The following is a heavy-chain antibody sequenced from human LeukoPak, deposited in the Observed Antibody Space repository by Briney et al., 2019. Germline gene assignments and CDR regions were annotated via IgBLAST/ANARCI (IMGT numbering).Heavy chain of an antibody. V-gene: IGHV3-30*02. Sequence: GGSLRLSCAASGFTFSSYGMHWVRQAPGKGLEWVAFIRYDGSNKYYADSVKGRFTISRDNSKNTLYLQMNSLRAEDTAVYYCAKPGSSTSSYYYYYYMDVWGKGTTVTVSS. CDR2: IRYDGSNK. CDR3: AKPGSSTSSYYYYYYMDV. D-gene: IGHD2-2*01. CDR1: GFTFSSYG. J-gene: IGHJ6*03.